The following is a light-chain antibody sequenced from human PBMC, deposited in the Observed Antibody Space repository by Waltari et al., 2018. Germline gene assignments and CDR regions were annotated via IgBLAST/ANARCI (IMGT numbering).Light chain of an antibody. Sequence: SYELTQPSSVSVSPGQTARITCSGDVLAKKYARWFQQKPGQAPVGVFYKDRERPSGIPERFSGSSSGTTVTLTISGAQVEDEGDYYCYSATDNYRVFGGGTKLTVL. CDR2: KDR. CDR1: VLAKKY. V-gene: IGLV3-27*01. CDR3: YSATDNYRV. J-gene: IGLJ3*02.